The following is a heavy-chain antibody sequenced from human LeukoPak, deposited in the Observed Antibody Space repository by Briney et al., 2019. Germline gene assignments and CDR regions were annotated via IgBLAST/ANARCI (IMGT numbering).Heavy chain of an antibody. J-gene: IGHJ4*02. CDR3: ARGVPAAILSYYFDY. CDR1: GYTFTSYS. Sequence: GASVKVSCKASGYTFTSYSISWVRQAPGQGLEWMGGIIPIFGTANYAQKFQGRVTITADESTSTAYMELSSLRSEDTAVYYCARGVPAAILSYYFDYWGQGTLVTVSS. V-gene: IGHV1-69*13. D-gene: IGHD2-2*01. CDR2: IIPIFGTA.